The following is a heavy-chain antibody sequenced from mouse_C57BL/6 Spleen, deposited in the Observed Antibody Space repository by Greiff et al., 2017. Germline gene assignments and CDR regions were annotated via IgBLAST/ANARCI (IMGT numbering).Heavy chain of an antibody. CDR1: GFPFSDYG. CDR3: ARSYYGSSYWYFDV. D-gene: IGHD1-1*01. CDR2: ISSGSSTI. Sequence: EVKLMESGGGLVKPGGSLKLSCAASGFPFSDYGMHWVRQAPEKGLEWVAYISSGSSTIYYADTVKGRYTISRDNAKNTLFLQMTSLRSEDTAMYYCARSYYGSSYWYFDVWGTGTTVTVSS. V-gene: IGHV5-17*01. J-gene: IGHJ1*03.